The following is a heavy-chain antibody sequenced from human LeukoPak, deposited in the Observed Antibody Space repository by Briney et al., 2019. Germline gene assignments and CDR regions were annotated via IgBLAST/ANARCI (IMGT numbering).Heavy chain of an antibody. CDR3: ARDKALLWFGELSGSLDY. Sequence: ASVTVSCKASGYTFTSYGISWVRQAPGQGLEWMGWISAYNGNTNYAQKLQGRVTMTTDTSTSTAYMELRSLRSDDTAVYYCARDKALLWFGELSGSLDYWGQGTLVTVSS. V-gene: IGHV1-18*01. CDR1: GYTFTSYG. CDR2: ISAYNGNT. D-gene: IGHD3-10*01. J-gene: IGHJ4*02.